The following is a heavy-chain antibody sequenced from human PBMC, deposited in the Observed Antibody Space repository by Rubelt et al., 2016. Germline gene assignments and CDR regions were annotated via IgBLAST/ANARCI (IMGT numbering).Heavy chain of an antibody. CDR3: AGEWGYYGSASSTFDF. D-gene: IGHD3-10*01. V-gene: IGHV4-59*01. J-gene: IGHJ4*02. CDR1: GGSISSYY. Sequence: QVQLQESGPGLVKPSETLSLTCTVSGGSISSYYWSWIRQPPGKGLEWIGYIYYSGSTNYNPSLKSRVTIWVDTSQNQISLKLNSCTAADTAVYYCAGEWGYYGSASSTFDFWGQGTLVTVSS. CDR2: IYYSGST.